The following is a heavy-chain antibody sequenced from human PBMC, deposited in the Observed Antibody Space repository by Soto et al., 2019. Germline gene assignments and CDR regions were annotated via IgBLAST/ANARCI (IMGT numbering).Heavy chain of an antibody. CDR1: GFTVSNTY. J-gene: IGHJ6*02. CDR2: IYSGGST. V-gene: IGHV3-53*01. D-gene: IGHD2-15*01. Sequence: EVQLVESGGGLIQPGGSLRLSCAVSGFTVSNTYMTWVRQAPGKGLEWVSIIYSGGSTYYADSVAGRFTISRDNSKNTLYLQMNNLRAEDTAVYYCARGVGYCCDGNCYSRELPYCYSGMDVWGQGTTVTVSS. CDR3: ARGVGYCCDGNCYSRELPYCYSGMDV.